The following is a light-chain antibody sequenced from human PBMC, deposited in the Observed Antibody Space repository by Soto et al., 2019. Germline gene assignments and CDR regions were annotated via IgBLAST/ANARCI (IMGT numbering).Light chain of an antibody. CDR2: DVS. CDR1: SSDVGGYNY. CDR3: SSYTRSSTVV. V-gene: IGLV2-14*01. J-gene: IGLJ2*01. Sequence: QSALTQPASVSGSPGQSITISCTGTSSDVGGYNYVSLYQQHPGKAPKLMIYDVSNRPSGVSNRFSGSKSGNTASLTISGLQAEDEADYYCSSYTRSSTVVFGGGTKLTVL.